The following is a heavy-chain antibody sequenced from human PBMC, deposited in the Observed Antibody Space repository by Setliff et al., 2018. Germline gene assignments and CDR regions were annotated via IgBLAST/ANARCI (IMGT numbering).Heavy chain of an antibody. CDR3: VRRVYSSSSGYYHYYMDV. V-gene: IGHV4-38-2*02. J-gene: IGHJ6*03. CDR1: GYSISSGYY. Sequence: SETLSLTCTVSGYSISSGYYWGWIRQPPGKGLEWIGSIYHSGSTYYNPSLKSRVTMSVDTSKNQFSLKLSSVTAADTAVYYCVRRVYSSSSGYYHYYMDVWGKGTTVTVSS. D-gene: IGHD6-6*01. CDR2: IYHSGST.